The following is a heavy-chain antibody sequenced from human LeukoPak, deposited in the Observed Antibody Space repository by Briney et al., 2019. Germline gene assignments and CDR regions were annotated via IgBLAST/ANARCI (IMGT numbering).Heavy chain of an antibody. J-gene: IGHJ5*02. D-gene: IGHD3-16*01. CDR2: VHFSGTT. Sequence: SETLSLTCTVSGGSITGYYWSWIRQPPGRGLEWIGYVHFSGTTSFNPSLKSRVTVSVDTSKNQFSLRLSSVTAADTAVYYCARVSYVSFWFDPWGQGTLVTVSS. CDR1: GGSITGYY. V-gene: IGHV4-59*01. CDR3: ARVSYVSFWFDP.